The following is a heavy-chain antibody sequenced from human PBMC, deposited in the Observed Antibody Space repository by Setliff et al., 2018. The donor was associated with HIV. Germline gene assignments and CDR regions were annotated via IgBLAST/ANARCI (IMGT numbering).Heavy chain of an antibody. Sequence: SETLSLTCAVYGGSFSDFSWTWIRQPPGKGLEWIGEINHRGSTIYNPSLKSRVSISVDTSKKQFSLKLDSVTAADTAVYYCARAGIPPLGARRWFDPWGQGTLVTVSS. CDR3: ARAGIPPLGARRWFDP. V-gene: IGHV4-34*01. D-gene: IGHD3-16*01. CDR2: INHRGST. CDR1: GGSFSDFS. J-gene: IGHJ5*02.